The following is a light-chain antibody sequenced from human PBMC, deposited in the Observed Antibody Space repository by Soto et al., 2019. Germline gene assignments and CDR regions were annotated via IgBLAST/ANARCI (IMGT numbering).Light chain of an antibody. CDR1: QSVSSN. CDR2: GPS. CDR3: QQYNNWPLA. V-gene: IGKV3-15*01. Sequence: EIVMTQSPATLSVSPGERATLSCRASQSVSSNLAWYQQKPGQAPRLLIYGPSTTATGIPSRFSGSGSGTAFTLTISSLQSEDFPLYYCQQYNNWPLAFPQGTKVQIK. J-gene: IGKJ1*01.